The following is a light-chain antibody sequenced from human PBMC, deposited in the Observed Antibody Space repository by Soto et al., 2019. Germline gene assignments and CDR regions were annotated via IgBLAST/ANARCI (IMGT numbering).Light chain of an antibody. J-gene: IGLJ1*01. Sequence: QSALTQPASVSGSPGQSITISCTGTSSDVGGYNYVSWYQQHPGKAPKLMIYEISSRPSGVSNRFSGSKSGNTASLTISGLQAEDEADYYCSSYTSSSTDVFGTGTKLTVL. CDR3: SSYTSSSTDV. V-gene: IGLV2-14*01. CDR1: SSDVGGYNY. CDR2: EIS.